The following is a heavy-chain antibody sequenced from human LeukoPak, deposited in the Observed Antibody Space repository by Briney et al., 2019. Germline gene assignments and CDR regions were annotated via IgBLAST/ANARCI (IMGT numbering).Heavy chain of an antibody. CDR3: ASGGLTYYFDY. D-gene: IGHD3-10*01. CDR2: IHYSGST. CDR1: GGSISSGDYY. Sequence: SQTLSLTCTVSGGSISSGDYYWSWLRQPPGKGLEWIGNIHYSGSTYYNSSLKSRVTISGDTSKNHFSLKLSSVTAADTAVYYCASGGLTYYFDYWGQGTLVTVSS. V-gene: IGHV4-30-4*01. J-gene: IGHJ4*02.